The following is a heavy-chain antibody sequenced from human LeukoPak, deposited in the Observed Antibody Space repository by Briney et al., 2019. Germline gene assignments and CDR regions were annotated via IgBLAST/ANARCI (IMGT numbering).Heavy chain of an antibody. V-gene: IGHV3-48*03. CDR1: GFTFSSYE. J-gene: IGHJ4*02. CDR2: ISSSGSTT. D-gene: IGHD2-21*01. Sequence: GGSLRLSCAASGFTFSSYELHWVRQAPGKGLQWISYISSSGSTTYYADSVKGRFTISRDNAWDSLYLQMNGLRPDDTALYYCASLRPRQQLVVDHWGQGTLVTVSS. CDR3: ASLRPRQQLVVDH.